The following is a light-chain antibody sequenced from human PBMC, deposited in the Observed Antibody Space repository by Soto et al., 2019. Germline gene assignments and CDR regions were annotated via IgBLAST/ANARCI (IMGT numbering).Light chain of an antibody. Sequence: DIQMTQSPSTLSASVGDRVTITCRASQSVSSWLAWYLQKPGKAPKLLIYGASSLEGGVPSRFSGRGSGTEFTLTISSLQPDDFGTYYCQQYNSYPDPFGQGTKLEIK. CDR2: GAS. J-gene: IGKJ2*01. V-gene: IGKV1-5*01. CDR3: QQYNSYPDP. CDR1: QSVSSW.